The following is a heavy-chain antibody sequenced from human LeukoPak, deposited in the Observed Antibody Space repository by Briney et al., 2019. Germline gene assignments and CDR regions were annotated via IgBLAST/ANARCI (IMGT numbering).Heavy chain of an antibody. CDR1: GFTFNNYA. CDR2: ISGSGSSS. CDR3: AKGVFPDAVGYFDY. V-gene: IGHV3-23*01. J-gene: IGHJ4*02. Sequence: GGSLRLSCAASGFTFNNYAMTWVRQAPGKGLEWVSTISGSGSSSLYADSVKGRFTISRDNSRSTLYLQMNSLRAEDTAVYYCAKGVFPDAVGYFDYWGQGTLVTVSS. D-gene: IGHD2-8*01.